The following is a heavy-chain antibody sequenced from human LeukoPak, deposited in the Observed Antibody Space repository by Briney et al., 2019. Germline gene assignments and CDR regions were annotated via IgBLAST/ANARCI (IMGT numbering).Heavy chain of an antibody. CDR2: IYYSGST. CDR1: GGSISNYY. V-gene: IGHV4-59*01. Sequence: SETLSLTCTVSGGSISNYYWSWIRQPPGKGLEWIGYIYYSGSTNYNPSLKSRVTISVDTFKNQFSLKLSSVTAADTAVYYCARVVIPGYYFDYWGQGTLVTVSS. D-gene: IGHD2/OR15-2a*01. J-gene: IGHJ4*02. CDR3: ARVVIPGYYFDY.